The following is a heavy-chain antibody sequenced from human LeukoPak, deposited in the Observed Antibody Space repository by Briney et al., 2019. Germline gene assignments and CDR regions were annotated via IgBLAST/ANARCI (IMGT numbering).Heavy chain of an antibody. J-gene: IGHJ4*02. V-gene: IGHV3-74*01. Sequence: GGSLRLSCAASGFTFNTYWMHWVRQSPGKGRVWVSRIDSDGSSTSYADSVKGRFTISRDNAKNTLYLQMNSLRAEDTAVYYCTRDYDILWGQGTLVTVSS. CDR3: TRDYDIL. D-gene: IGHD3-9*01. CDR2: IDSDGSST. CDR1: GFTFNTYW.